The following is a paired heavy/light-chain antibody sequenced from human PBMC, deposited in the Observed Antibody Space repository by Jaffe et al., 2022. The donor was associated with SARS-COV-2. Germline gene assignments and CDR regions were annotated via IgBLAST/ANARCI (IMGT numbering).Light chain of an antibody. CDR1: QSILYSSNNKNY. CDR2: WAS. CDR3: QQHYSTPPT. V-gene: IGKV4-1*01. J-gene: IGKJ3*01. Sequence: DIVMTQSPDSLAVSLGERATISCKSSQSILYSSNNKNYLAWYQQKPGQPPKLLLYWASTRESGVPDRFSGSGSGTDFTLTISNLQAEDVAVYYCQQHYSTPPTFGPGTKVDFK.
Heavy chain of an antibody. CDR1: GYRFSNYA. CDR2: ISAYNGNT. J-gene: IGHJ4*02. V-gene: IGHV1-18*04. CDR3: ARDNGDDLHPNDF. Sequence: QVQLVQSETEVKKPGASVKVSCKGSGYRFSNYAVSWVRQAPGQGLEWMGWISAYNGNTKYAQRFQGRVTMTTDTSTSTAYMELRSLRSDDTAIYYCARDNGDDLHPNDFWGQGTLVTVSS. D-gene: IGHD2-8*01.